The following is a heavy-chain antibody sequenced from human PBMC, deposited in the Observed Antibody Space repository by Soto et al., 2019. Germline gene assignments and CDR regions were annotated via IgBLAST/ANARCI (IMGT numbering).Heavy chain of an antibody. J-gene: IGHJ3*01. V-gene: IGHV4-4*07. Sequence: QVQLQESGPGLVEPSETLSLTCTVSGDSMSTYYWNWIRQSAEKGLEWIGRISATGTTTYIPSLKSRITLSVDTSKNEFSLNLKFVTAADTAVYFCARDQSGAADFRGQGTMVTVS. D-gene: IGHD7-27*01. CDR1: GDSMSTYY. CDR3: ARDQSGAADF. CDR2: ISATGTT.